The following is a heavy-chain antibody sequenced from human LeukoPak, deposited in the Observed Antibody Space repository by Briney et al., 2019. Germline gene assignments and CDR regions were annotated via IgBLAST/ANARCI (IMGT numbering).Heavy chain of an antibody. CDR2: INSDGSST. J-gene: IGHJ4*02. V-gene: IGHV3-74*01. Sequence: GGSLRLSCAASGFTFSSYWMHWVRQAPGKGLVWVSRINSDGSSTSYADSVKGRFTTSRDNAKNTLYLQMDGLRAEDTAVYYCARDSADDYGGSGLDYWGQGTLVTVSS. D-gene: IGHD4-17*01. CDR1: GFTFSSYW. CDR3: ARDSADDYGGSGLDY.